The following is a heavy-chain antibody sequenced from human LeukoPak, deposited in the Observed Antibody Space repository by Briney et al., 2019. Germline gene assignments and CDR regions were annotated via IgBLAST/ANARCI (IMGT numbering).Heavy chain of an antibody. Sequence: ASVKVSCKASGYTFTSYYMYWVRQAPGQGLEWMGMINPSGGSTTYAQKFQGRVTMTTDTSTSTAYMELRSLRSDDTAVYYCARDIVVVTAPQAFDIWGQGTMVTVSS. V-gene: IGHV1-46*01. CDR2: INPSGGST. CDR1: GYTFTSYY. D-gene: IGHD2-21*02. J-gene: IGHJ3*02. CDR3: ARDIVVVTAPQAFDI.